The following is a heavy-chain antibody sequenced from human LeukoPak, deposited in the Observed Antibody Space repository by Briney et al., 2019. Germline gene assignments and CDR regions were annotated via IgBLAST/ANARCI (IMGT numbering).Heavy chain of an antibody. V-gene: IGHV1-2*02. D-gene: IGHD3-22*01. J-gene: IGHJ4*02. Sequence: ASVKVSCKASGYTFTGYYMHWVRQAPGQGLEWMGWINPNSGGTNYAQKFQGRVTMTRDTSISTAYMELSRLRSDDTAVYYCASEVIRYYYDSSGYYGFGPIDYWGQGTLVTVSS. CDR3: ASEVIRYYYDSSGYYGFGPIDY. CDR1: GYTFTGYY. CDR2: INPNSGGT.